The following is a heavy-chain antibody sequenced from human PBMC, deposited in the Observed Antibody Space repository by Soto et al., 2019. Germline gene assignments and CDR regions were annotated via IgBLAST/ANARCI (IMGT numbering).Heavy chain of an antibody. V-gene: IGHV4-59*08. CDR3: AQTTVTTLRWLAAFDI. CDR2: IYYSGST. CDR1: GGSISKYY. Sequence: SETLSLTCTVSGGSISKYYWSWIRQSPGKGLEWIGYIYYSGSTKYNPSLKSRVTISVDTSKNQFSLKLSSVTAADTAVYYCAQTTVTTLRWLAAFDIWGRGTMVTVSS. D-gene: IGHD4-17*01. J-gene: IGHJ3*02.